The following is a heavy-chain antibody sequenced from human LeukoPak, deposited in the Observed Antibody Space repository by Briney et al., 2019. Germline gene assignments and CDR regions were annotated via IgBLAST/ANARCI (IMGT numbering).Heavy chain of an antibody. CDR1: GFTFSNAW. V-gene: IGHV3-15*07. CDR3: TTGGGGPPAYYYYYYGMDV. Sequence: GGSLRLSCAASGFTFSNAWMNWVRQAPGKGLEWVGRIKGKTDGGTTDYAAPVKGRFTISRDDSKNTLYLQMNSLKTEDTAVYYCTTGGGGPPAYYYYYYGMDVWGQGTTVTVSS. CDR2: IKGKTDGGTT. J-gene: IGHJ6*02. D-gene: IGHD2-15*01.